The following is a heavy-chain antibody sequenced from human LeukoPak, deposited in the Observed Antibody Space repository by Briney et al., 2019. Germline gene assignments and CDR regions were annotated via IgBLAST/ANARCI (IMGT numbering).Heavy chain of an antibody. CDR1: GFTVSSNY. D-gene: IGHD3-16*01. V-gene: IGHV3-53*01. CDR2: IYSGGST. J-gene: IGHJ4*02. Sequence: GGSLRLSCGASGFTVSSNYMSWVRQAPGKGLEWVSVIYSGGSTYYADSVKGRFTISRDNSKNTLYLQMNSLRAEDTAVYYCARGGDTFDYWGQGTLVTVSS. CDR3: ARGGDTFDY.